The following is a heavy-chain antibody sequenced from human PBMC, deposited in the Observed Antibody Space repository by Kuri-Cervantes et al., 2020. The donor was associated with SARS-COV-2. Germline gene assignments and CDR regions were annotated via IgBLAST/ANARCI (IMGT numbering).Heavy chain of an antibody. CDR1: GFTFSSYS. Sequence: GESLKISCAASGFTFSSYSMNWVRQAPGKGLEWVSYISSSSTTYYADSVKGRFTISRDNAKNSLYLQMNSLRAEDTAVYYCARENPYCSGGSCYSGAFDIWGQGTMVTVSS. CDR2: ISSSSTT. V-gene: IGHV3-48*01. D-gene: IGHD2-15*01. J-gene: IGHJ3*02. CDR3: ARENPYCSGGSCYSGAFDI.